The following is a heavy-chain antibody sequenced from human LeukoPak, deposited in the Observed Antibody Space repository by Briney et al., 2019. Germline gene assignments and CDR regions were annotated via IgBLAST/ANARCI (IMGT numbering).Heavy chain of an antibody. CDR1: GFTLSHAW. D-gene: IGHD3-3*01. CDR3: TTVGIFGVVMQPATYYCHAMDV. Sequence: GGSLRLSCAASGFTLSHAWMNWVRQAPGKGLEWVGRIKSKSDGGTTDYAAPVKGRFTISRDDSKNTLYLQMNSLKSEDTAVYYCTTVGIFGVVMQPATYYCHAMDVWGQGTTVTVSS. J-gene: IGHJ6*02. V-gene: IGHV3-15*07. CDR2: IKSKSDGGTT.